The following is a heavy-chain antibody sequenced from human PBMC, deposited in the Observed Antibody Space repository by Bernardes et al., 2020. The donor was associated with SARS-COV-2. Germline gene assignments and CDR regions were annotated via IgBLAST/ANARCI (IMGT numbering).Heavy chain of an antibody. V-gene: IGHV1-2*02. CDR1: GYTFTGYY. D-gene: IGHD3-16*01. J-gene: IGHJ4*02. CDR3: AKFGTPTEVY. CDR2: INPNSGGT. Sequence: ASVKVSCKASGYTFTGYYIHWVRQAPGQGLEWMGWINPNSGGTIYAQKFQGRVTMTRDTSISTAYMELSSLRAEDTAVYYCAKFGTPTEVYWGQGTLVTVSS.